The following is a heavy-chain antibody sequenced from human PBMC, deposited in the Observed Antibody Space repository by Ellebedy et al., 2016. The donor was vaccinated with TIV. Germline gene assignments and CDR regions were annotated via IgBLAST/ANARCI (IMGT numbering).Heavy chain of an antibody. J-gene: IGHJ6*02. CDR3: ARRMGRGVKGKFPLDV. V-gene: IGHV5-51*01. CDR2: IYPGDSDT. Sequence: GESLKISCKGSGYKFASYWIGWVRQKPGKGLEWMGIIYPGDSDTTYSPSFRGQVTMSVDKSINTVYLQWNSLKASDTAMYYCARRMGRGVKGKFPLDVWGQGTTVIVSS. CDR1: GYKFASYW. D-gene: IGHD3-10*01.